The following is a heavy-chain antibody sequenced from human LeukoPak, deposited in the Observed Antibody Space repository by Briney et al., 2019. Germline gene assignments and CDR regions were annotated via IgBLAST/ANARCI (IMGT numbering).Heavy chain of an antibody. CDR2: IWYDGTNK. D-gene: IGHD6-19*01. Sequence: PGRSLRLSGATSGFTFSTYGMHWVRQAPGKGLEWVAVIWYDGTNKYYADSVKGRFTISRDNSKNTLYLQMNSLRVEDTAVYYCARDSSGWSFDYWGQGTLVSVSS. J-gene: IGHJ4*02. CDR1: GFTFSTYG. CDR3: ARDSSGWSFDY. V-gene: IGHV3-33*01.